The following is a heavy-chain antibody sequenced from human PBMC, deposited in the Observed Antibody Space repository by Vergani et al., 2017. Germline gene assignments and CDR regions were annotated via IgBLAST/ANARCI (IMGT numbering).Heavy chain of an antibody. V-gene: IGHV4-39*07. CDR1: GGSISSSSYY. J-gene: IGHJ3*02. D-gene: IGHD1-26*01. Sequence: QLQLQESGPGLVKPSETLSLTCTVSGGSISSSSYYWGWIRQPPGKGLEWIGSIYYSGSTNYNPSLKSRVTISVDTSKNQFSLKLSSVTAADTAVYYCARGLESGIVGATRARRSAFDIWGQGTMVTVSS. CDR2: IYYSGST. CDR3: ARGLESGIVGATRARRSAFDI.